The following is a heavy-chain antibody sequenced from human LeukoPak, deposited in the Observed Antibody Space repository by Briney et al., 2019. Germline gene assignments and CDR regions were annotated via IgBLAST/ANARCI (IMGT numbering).Heavy chain of an antibody. CDR1: GASLNGHY. CDR3: AQNGQSGFSFDP. Sequence: SGTLSLTCAVYGASLNGHYWSWIRQPPGKGLEWIGEGSDVGGTKYNLSLKSRVTISADTSKNQFSLKLRSVTAADTAVYYCAQNGQSGFSFDPWGQGTLVTVSS. J-gene: IGHJ5*02. D-gene: IGHD2-8*01. CDR2: GSDVGGT. V-gene: IGHV4-34*01.